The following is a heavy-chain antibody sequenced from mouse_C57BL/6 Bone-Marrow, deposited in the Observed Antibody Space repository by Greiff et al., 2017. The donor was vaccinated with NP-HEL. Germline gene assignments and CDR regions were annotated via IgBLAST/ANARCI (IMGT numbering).Heavy chain of an antibody. CDR3: ARQRGYYGSGAMDY. D-gene: IGHD1-1*01. J-gene: IGHJ4*01. CDR1: GFTFSDYY. Sequence: EVQRVESGGGLVQPGGSMKLSCAASGFTFSDYYMYWVRQTPEKRLEWVAYISNGGGSTYYPDTVKGRFTISRDNAKNTLYLQMSRLKSEDTAMYYCARQRGYYGSGAMDYWGQGTSVTVSS. V-gene: IGHV5-12*01. CDR2: ISNGGGST.